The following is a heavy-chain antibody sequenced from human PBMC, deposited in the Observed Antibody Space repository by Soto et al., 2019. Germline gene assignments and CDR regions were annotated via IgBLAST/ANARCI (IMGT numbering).Heavy chain of an antibody. CDR3: TRDASRDSSARGWFDP. V-gene: IGHV3-21*01. CDR1: GFTFRSFT. J-gene: IGHJ5*02. CDR2: ISSNSAYI. D-gene: IGHD6-13*01. Sequence: VGSLRLSCAASGFTFRSFTMNWVRQAPGKGLEWVSTISSNSAYIYYTDALRGRFTISRDNAKNSLRLQMNSLRAEDTAVYYCTRDASRDSSARGWFDPWGPGTPVTVSS.